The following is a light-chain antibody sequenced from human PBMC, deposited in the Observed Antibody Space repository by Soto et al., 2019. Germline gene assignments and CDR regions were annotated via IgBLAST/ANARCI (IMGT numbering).Light chain of an antibody. CDR2: EDN. CDR1: SPNIGINT. Sequence: QSVLTQPPSVSAAPGQKVTISCSGSSPNIGINTVSWYQQLTGIAPKLLIYEDNKRPSGIPDRFSGSKSGTSTALGITGLQTGDEAEYYCASWDSSLIGGVFGGGTKLTVL. CDR3: ASWDSSLIGGV. V-gene: IGLV1-51*02. J-gene: IGLJ2*01.